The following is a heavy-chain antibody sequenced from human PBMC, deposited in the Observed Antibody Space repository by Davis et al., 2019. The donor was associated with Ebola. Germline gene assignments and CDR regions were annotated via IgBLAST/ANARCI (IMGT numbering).Heavy chain of an antibody. CDR1: GFTFSSYV. Sequence: PGGSLRLSCAASGFTFSSYVLRWFRQAPGRGLRGGAIISYDGSNKYYADSVKGRFTISRDNSKNTLYLQMNRLRAEDTAVYYCARDRGYNYGLPDYWGQGTLVTVSS. CDR2: ISYDGSNK. J-gene: IGHJ4*02. V-gene: IGHV3-30*04. D-gene: IGHD5-18*01. CDR3: ARDRGYNYGLPDY.